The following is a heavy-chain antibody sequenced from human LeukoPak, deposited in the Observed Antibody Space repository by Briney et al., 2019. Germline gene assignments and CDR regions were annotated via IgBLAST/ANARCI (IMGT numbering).Heavy chain of an antibody. Sequence: SETLSLTCTVSGDSISSYYWSWIRQPPGKGLEWIGYTYYHGGTNYNPSLKGRVTISIDTSKSQFSLKLTSVTAADTAVYYCARDMGTAGTFGFQHWGQGTLVTVSS. CDR2: TYYHGGT. V-gene: IGHV4-59*01. CDR1: GDSISSYY. J-gene: IGHJ1*01. CDR3: ARDMGTAGTFGFQH. D-gene: IGHD6-13*01.